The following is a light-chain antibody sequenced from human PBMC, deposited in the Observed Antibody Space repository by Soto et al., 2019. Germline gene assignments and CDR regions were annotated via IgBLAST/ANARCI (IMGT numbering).Light chain of an antibody. CDR3: QQRSNWPSIT. CDR1: QSVSSY. Sequence: ENVLTQSPGTLSLSPGERATLSCRASQSVSSYLAWYQQKPGQAPRLLIYDASNRATGIPARFSGSGSGTDFTLTINSLEPEDFAVYYCQQRSNWPSITFGQGTRLEIK. J-gene: IGKJ5*01. CDR2: DAS. V-gene: IGKV3-11*01.